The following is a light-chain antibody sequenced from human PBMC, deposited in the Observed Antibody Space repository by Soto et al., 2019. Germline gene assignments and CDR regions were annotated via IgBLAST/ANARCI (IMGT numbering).Light chain of an antibody. Sequence: EIVMTQSPATLSVSPWERATVSCRASHDIRSNLAWYQQRPGQAPRLLIYDASNRATGIPARFSGSGSGTDFTLTISSLEPEDFAVYYCQQRKNWQVTFGQGTRLEIK. CDR3: QQRKNWQVT. CDR2: DAS. V-gene: IGKV3D-11*01. CDR1: HDIRSN. J-gene: IGKJ5*01.